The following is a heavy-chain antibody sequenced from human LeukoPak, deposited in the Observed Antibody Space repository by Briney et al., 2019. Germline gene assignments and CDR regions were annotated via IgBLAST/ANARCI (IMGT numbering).Heavy chain of an antibody. D-gene: IGHD6-13*01. CDR3: AKRSSSWKFFDY. J-gene: IGHJ4*02. Sequence: PGGSLRFSCAASRFTFSIYAMSWVRQAPGKGLEWVSAISGSGGSTYYADSVKGRFTISRDNSKNTLYLQMNSLRAEDTAVYYCAKRSSSWKFFDYWGQGTLVTVSS. V-gene: IGHV3-23*01. CDR1: RFTFSIYA. CDR2: ISGSGGST.